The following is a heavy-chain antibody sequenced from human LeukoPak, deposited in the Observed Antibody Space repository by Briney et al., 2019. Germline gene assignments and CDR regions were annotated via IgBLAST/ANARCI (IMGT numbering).Heavy chain of an antibody. Sequence: PGGSLRLSCAASGFTFSSYALSWVRQAPGKGLELVSAICGSGGSTYYADSVKGRFTISRDNSKNTLYLQMNSLRAEDTAVYYCAKDPDIVVVPAAIVFDYWGQGTLVTVSS. D-gene: IGHD2-2*01. CDR2: ICGSGGST. J-gene: IGHJ4*02. CDR1: GFTFSSYA. CDR3: AKDPDIVVVPAAIVFDY. V-gene: IGHV3-23*01.